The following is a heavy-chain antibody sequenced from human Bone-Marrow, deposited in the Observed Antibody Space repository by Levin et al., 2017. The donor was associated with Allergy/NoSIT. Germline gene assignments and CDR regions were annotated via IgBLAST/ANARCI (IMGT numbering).Heavy chain of an antibody. J-gene: IGHJ4*02. Sequence: GGSLRLSCAASGFTFSSYAMSWVRQAPGKGLEWVSAISGSGGSTYYADSVKGRFTISRDNSKNTLYLQMNSLRAEDTAVYYCAKPRRSGYSSSSGYYFDYWGQGTLVTVSS. D-gene: IGHD6-6*01. CDR3: AKPRRSGYSSSSGYYFDY. CDR2: ISGSGGST. V-gene: IGHV3-23*01. CDR1: GFTFSSYA.